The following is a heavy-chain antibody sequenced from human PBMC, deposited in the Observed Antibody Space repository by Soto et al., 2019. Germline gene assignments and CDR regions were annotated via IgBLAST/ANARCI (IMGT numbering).Heavy chain of an antibody. J-gene: IGHJ6*03. Sequence: GGSLRLSCSASGFSFSSYAMHWVRLAPGKGLEYVSAISGNGVNTYYADSVKGRFTISRDNSKNTLYLQMYSLRAEDAAVYYCVSRPDFYYMDVWGKGTTVTVSS. CDR3: VSRPDFYYMDV. D-gene: IGHD6-6*01. CDR1: GFSFSSYA. CDR2: ISGNGVNT. V-gene: IGHV3-64D*08.